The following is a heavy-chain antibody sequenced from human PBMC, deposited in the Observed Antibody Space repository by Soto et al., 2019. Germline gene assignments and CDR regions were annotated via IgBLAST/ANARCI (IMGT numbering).Heavy chain of an antibody. V-gene: IGHV1-8*01. CDR2: MNPKSGDT. D-gene: IGHD1-26*01. CDR3: TRGSYSVVGATVY. Sequence: QVQLVQSGAEVKKPGASVKVSCKASGYTFTDYGINWVRQATGQGLEWMGWMNPKSGDTVYAQKFQGRVSMTRTTSIITAYMDLNGLKSDDTVVYYCTRGSYSVVGATVYWGQGTLVTVS. CDR1: GYTFTDYG. J-gene: IGHJ4*02.